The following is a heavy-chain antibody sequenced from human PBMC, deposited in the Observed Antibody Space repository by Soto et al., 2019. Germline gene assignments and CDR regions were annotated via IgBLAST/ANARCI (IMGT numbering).Heavy chain of an antibody. CDR1: GFAFNKFG. CDR2: ISYDGSYQ. J-gene: IGHJ4*02. Sequence: VQLVEFGGGVVQPGTSLRLSCEASGFAFNKFGMHWVRQAPGKGLEWVAFISYDGSYQYYADSVQGRLTITRDNSMNTLNMQLNSLRREDTAVYYCAKGGEVGGVLGDHWGQGTLVTVSS. D-gene: IGHD1-26*01. V-gene: IGHV3-30*18. CDR3: AKGGEVGGVLGDH.